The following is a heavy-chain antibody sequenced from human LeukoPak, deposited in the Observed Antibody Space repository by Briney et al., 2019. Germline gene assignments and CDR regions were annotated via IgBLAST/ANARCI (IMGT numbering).Heavy chain of an antibody. CDR3: ARTFTIFIRVFDY. J-gene: IGHJ4*02. Sequence: SETLSLTCAVYGGSFSGYYWSWIPQPPGKGLEWIGEINHSGSTNYNPSLKSRVTIAVDTSKNQFSLELSSVTAADTAVYYCARTFTIFIRVFDYWGQGTLVTVSS. CDR2: INHSGST. CDR1: GGSFSGYY. D-gene: IGHD3-9*01. V-gene: IGHV4-34*01.